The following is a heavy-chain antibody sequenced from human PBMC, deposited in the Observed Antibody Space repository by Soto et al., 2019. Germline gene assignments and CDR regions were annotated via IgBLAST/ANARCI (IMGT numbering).Heavy chain of an antibody. CDR3: ARDHLYCSGGSCSRRFDP. D-gene: IGHD2-15*01. Sequence: PGGSLRLSCAASGFTFSSYGMHWVRQAPGKGLEWVAVIWYDGSNKYYADSVKGRFTISRDNSKNTLYLQMNSLRAEDTAVYYCARDHLYCSGGSCSRRFDPWGQGTLVTVSS. CDR2: IWYDGSNK. J-gene: IGHJ5*02. V-gene: IGHV3-33*01. CDR1: GFTFSSYG.